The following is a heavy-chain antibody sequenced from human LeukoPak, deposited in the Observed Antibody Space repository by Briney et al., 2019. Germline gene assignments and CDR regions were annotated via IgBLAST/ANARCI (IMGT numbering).Heavy chain of an antibody. CDR1: GGSISSSSYY. D-gene: IGHD2-2*01. Sequence: PSETLSLTCTVSGGSISSSSYYWRWIRQPPGRGLEWIGSIYYSGSTYYNPSLKSRVTISVDTSKNQFSLKLSSVTAADTAVYYCARRGYCSSTSCYVDYWGQGTLVTVSS. V-gene: IGHV4-39*01. CDR2: IYYSGST. J-gene: IGHJ4*02. CDR3: ARRGYCSSTSCYVDY.